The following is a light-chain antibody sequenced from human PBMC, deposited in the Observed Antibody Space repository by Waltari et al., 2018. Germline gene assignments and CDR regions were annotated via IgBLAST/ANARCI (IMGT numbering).Light chain of an antibody. V-gene: IGLV2-14*03. CDR1: SSDVGGYKY. Sequence: QSALTQPASVSGSPGQSITISCTGTSSDVGGYKYVSWYQHHPGKAPKLMIYDVSNRPSGVSKRFSGSKSGNTASLTISGLQAEDEADYYCSSYTTRNTLVFGTGTNVIVL. J-gene: IGLJ1*01. CDR3: SSYTTRNTLV. CDR2: DVS.